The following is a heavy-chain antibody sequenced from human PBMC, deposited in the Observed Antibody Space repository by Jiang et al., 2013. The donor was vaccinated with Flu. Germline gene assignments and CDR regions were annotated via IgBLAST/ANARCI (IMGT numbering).Heavy chain of an antibody. D-gene: IGHD5-18*01. CDR2: IDWNDDK. CDR3: TRTPAGYSYDY. CDR1: GFSLSTTGMR. Sequence: QTLTLTCTFSGFSLSTTGMRVSWIRQSPGKALEWLARIDWNDDKFYSTSLKTRLTISKDISKNQVVLTMTNMDPVDTATYYCTRTPAGYSYDYWGQGTLVTVSS. J-gene: IGHJ4*02. V-gene: IGHV2-70*04.